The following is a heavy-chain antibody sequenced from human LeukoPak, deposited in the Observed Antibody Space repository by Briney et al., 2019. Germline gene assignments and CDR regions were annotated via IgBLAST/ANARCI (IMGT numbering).Heavy chain of an antibody. V-gene: IGHV3-48*03. D-gene: IGHD3-22*01. Sequence: LGGSLRLSCAASGFTFSSYEMNWVRQAPGKGLEWVSYISSSGSTIYYADSVKGRFTISRDNAKDSLYLQMNSLRAEDTAVYYCAREVGYYYDSSGYPYWGQGTLVTVSS. CDR2: ISSSGSTI. CDR1: GFTFSSYE. J-gene: IGHJ4*02. CDR3: AREVGYYYDSSGYPY.